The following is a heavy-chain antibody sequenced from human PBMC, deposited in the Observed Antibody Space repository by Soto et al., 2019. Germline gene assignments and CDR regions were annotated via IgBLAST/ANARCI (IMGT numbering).Heavy chain of an antibody. D-gene: IGHD3-10*01. V-gene: IGHV4-31*03. CDR3: ARQITMVRGIHF. J-gene: IGHJ4*02. CDR1: GGSISSGGYY. CDR2: IYFNENT. Sequence: QVQLLESGPGLVKASQTLSLTCSISGGSISSGGYYWSWVRQRPGKGLEWIGYIYFNENTYYNPSLKTRVTISAGTSKSQFSLRLSSVTAADAAVYYCARQITMVRGIHFWGPGISVSVSS.